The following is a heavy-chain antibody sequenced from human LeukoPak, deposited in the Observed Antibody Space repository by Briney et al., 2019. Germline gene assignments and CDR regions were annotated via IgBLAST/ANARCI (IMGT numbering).Heavy chain of an antibody. D-gene: IGHD3-3*01. V-gene: IGHV3-33*01. CDR3: ARGFLDFDS. CDR2: IWYDGSNT. Sequence: GGSLRLSCVASGFTFSSFGMHWVRQAPGKGLEWVALIWYDGSNTYYADSVKGRFTISRDDSKNTVYLQMNSLRAENTALYYCARGFLDFDSWGQGTLVIVSS. CDR1: GFTFSSFG. J-gene: IGHJ4*02.